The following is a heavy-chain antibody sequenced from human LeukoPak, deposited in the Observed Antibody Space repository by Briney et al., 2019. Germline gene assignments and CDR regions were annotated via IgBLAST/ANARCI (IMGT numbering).Heavy chain of an antibody. CDR1: GFTFSGSA. CDR3: TSGRGYDGNMDY. CDR2: IRSKANSYAT. V-gene: IGHV3-73*01. Sequence: GGSLRLSCAGSGFTFSGSAMHWVRQASGKRLEWVGRIRSKANSYATAYAASVKGRFTISRDDSKNTAYLQMNSLKTEDTAVYYCTSGRGYDGNMDYWGQGTLVTVSS. D-gene: IGHD4-23*01. J-gene: IGHJ4*02.